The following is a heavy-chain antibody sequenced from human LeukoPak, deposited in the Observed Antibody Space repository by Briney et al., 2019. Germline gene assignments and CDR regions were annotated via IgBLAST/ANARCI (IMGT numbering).Heavy chain of an antibody. J-gene: IGHJ4*02. Sequence: SETLSLTCTVPGGSISNYYWSWIRQPAGKGLEWIGRSYTSGSSNYNPSLKSRVTISVDKSKNQFSLKLSSVTAADTAVYYCASRSVSGFDYWGQGTLVTVSS. D-gene: IGHD6-19*01. V-gene: IGHV4-4*07. CDR2: SYTSGSS. CDR3: ASRSVSGFDY. CDR1: GGSISNYY.